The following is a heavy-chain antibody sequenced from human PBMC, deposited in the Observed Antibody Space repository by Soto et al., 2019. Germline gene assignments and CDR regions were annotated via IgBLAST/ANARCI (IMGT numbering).Heavy chain of an antibody. CDR1: GGSISTYY. D-gene: IGHD4-4*01. CDR3: AREHSDFYFDH. Sequence: SETLSLTCTVSGGSISTYYWSWIRQPPGKGLEWIGYIFHTGSTNYNPSLKSRVTISVDSSKNHFSLKLSSVTAADTAVYYCAREHSDFYFDHWGQGTPITVSS. V-gene: IGHV4-59*01. CDR2: IFHTGST. J-gene: IGHJ4*02.